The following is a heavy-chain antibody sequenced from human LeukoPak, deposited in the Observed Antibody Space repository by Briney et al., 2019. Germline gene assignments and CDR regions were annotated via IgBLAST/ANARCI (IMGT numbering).Heavy chain of an antibody. CDR2: ISAYNGNT. D-gene: IGHD3-22*01. CDR1: GYTFTSYG. CDR3: ARNYDSSGYSAYYYYYMDV. V-gene: IGHV1-18*01. J-gene: IGHJ6*03. Sequence: ASVKVSCKASGYTFTSYGISWVRQAPGQGLEWMGWISAYNGNTNYAQKLQGRLTMTTDTSTSTAYMELRSLRSDDTAVYYCARNYDSSGYSAYYYYYMDVWGKGTTVTISS.